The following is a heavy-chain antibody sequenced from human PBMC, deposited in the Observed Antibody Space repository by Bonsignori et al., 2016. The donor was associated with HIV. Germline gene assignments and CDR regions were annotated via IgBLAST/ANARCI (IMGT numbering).Heavy chain of an antibody. V-gene: IGHV4-38-2*01. Sequence: SETLSLTCAVSGYSISRGCYWGWIRQPPGKGLEWIGSIFHSGSSYYNASLKSRVTLSIDTSKNHFSLKLSSVTAADTAVYYCARHGEKQLVLFEARGDRFDPWGQGTLVTVSS. J-gene: IGHJ5*02. CDR3: ARHGEKQLVLFEARGDRFDP. CDR1: GYSISRGCY. D-gene: IGHD6-13*01. CDR2: IFHSGSS.